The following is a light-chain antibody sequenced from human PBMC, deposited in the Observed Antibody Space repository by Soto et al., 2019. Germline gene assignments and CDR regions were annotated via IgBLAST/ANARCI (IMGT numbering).Light chain of an antibody. CDR2: STN. CDR3: VLYMGSGMV. J-gene: IGLJ2*01. V-gene: IGLV8-61*01. Sequence: QAVVTQEPSFSVSPGRTVTLTCGLSSGSVSTSYYPSWYQQTPGQAPRTLIYSTNTRSSGVPDRFSGSILGNKAALTITGAQADDESDYDCVLYMGSGMVFGGGTKLTVL. CDR1: SGSVSTSYY.